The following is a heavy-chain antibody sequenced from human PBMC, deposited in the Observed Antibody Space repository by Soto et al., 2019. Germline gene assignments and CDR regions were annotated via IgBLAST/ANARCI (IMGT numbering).Heavy chain of an antibody. J-gene: IGHJ5*02. CDR1: GYTFTSYD. D-gene: IGHD1-26*01. Sequence: ASVKVSCKASGYTFTSYDINWGRQATGQGLEWMGWMNPNSGNTGYAQKFQGRVTMTRNTSISTAYMELSSLRSEDTAVYYCARRRSYPNWFDPWGQGTLVTVSS. CDR2: MNPNSGNT. V-gene: IGHV1-8*01. CDR3: ARRRSYPNWFDP.